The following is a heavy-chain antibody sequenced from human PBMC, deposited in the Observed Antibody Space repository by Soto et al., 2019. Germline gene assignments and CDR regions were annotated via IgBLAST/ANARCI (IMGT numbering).Heavy chain of an antibody. J-gene: IGHJ4*02. D-gene: IGHD1-26*01. CDR3: TRGHRADSSGTGAY. CDR1: GFTFNMYE. CDR2: ISDDGTTT. Sequence: PXESLKIYRVDSGFTFNMYELHWVRQVPGQSSFWVSRISDDGTTTNYADSVRGRFTISRDNSKNTLYLQMNNLKPDDAAIYYCTRGHRADSSGTGAYWGQGTPVTVSS. V-gene: IGHV3-74*01.